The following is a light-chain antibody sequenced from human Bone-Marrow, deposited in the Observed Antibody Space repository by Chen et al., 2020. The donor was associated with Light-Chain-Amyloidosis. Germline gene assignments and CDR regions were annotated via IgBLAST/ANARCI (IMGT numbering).Light chain of an antibody. CDR1: SSDIGGYNY. V-gene: IGLV2-14*01. CDR3: SSYTTSTTWV. Sequence: QSALPQPASVSGSPGHSIAISCTGASSDIGGYNYVSWYQQHSVNAPKLILYEVSNRPSGVSSRFSGSKSGDTASLTISGLQPEDEADYYCSSYTTSTTWVFGGGTKLTVL. J-gene: IGLJ3*02. CDR2: EVS.